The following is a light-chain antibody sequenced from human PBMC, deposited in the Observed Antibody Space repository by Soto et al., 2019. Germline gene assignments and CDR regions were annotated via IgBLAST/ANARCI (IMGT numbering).Light chain of an antibody. J-gene: IGKJ2*01. Sequence: AIQLTQSPSSLSASVGDRVTITCRASQGISSALALYQQKPVKAPKLLIYDASSMESGVPSRLSGSGTGTDFTLTISSLQPEDFATYYCQQFNNYPYTFGPGTKLEIK. CDR3: QQFNNYPYT. V-gene: IGKV1D-13*01. CDR1: QGISSA. CDR2: DAS.